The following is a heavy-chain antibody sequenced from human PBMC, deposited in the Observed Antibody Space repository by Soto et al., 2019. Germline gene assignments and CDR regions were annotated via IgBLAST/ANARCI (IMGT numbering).Heavy chain of an antibody. V-gene: IGHV4-31*03. CDR3: ARDRGYYYDSSGHDAFDI. D-gene: IGHD3-22*01. CDR2: IYYSGST. J-gene: IGHJ3*02. Sequence: SETLSLTCTVTGGSISSGGYSCSWIRPHPGKGLEWIGYIYYSGSTYYNPSLKSRVTISVDTSKNQFSLKLSSVTAADTAVYYCARDRGYYYDSSGHDAFDIWGQGTMVT. CDR1: GGSISSGGYS.